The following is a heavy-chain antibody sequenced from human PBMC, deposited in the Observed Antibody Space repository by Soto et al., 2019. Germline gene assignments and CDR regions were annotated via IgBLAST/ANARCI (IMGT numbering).Heavy chain of an antibody. D-gene: IGHD3-10*01. CDR3: ARAVSPYFGTWFDL. V-gene: IGHV4-30-2*01. Sequence: SETLSLTCAVSGGSITSGNSYSWAWIRQPPGRGLEWIGSISQTGATSYNPSLKSRVNVSLDKSKNQFSLRLSPVTAADMAVYYRARAVSPYFGTWFDLWGQGTPVTVYS. CDR1: GGSITSGNSYS. CDR2: ISQTGAT. J-gene: IGHJ5*02.